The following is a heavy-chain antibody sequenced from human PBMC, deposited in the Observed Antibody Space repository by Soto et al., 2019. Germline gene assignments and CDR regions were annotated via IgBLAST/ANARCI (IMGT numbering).Heavy chain of an antibody. J-gene: IGHJ1*01. V-gene: IGHV3-30-3*01. CDR3: ARDGGQWLVQGYFQH. CDR1: GFTFSSYA. Sequence: PGGSLRLSCAASGFTFSSYAMHWVRQAPGKGLERVAVISYDGSNKYYADSVKGRFTISRDNSKNTLYLQMNSLRAEDTAVYYCARDGGQWLVQGYFQHWGQGTLVTVSS. D-gene: IGHD6-19*01. CDR2: ISYDGSNK.